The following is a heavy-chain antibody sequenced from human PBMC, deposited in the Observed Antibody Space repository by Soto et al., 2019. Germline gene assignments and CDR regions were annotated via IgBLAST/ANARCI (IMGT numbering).Heavy chain of an antibody. CDR1: GFTVSSHA. CDR2: ITADGGT. V-gene: IGHV3-23*01. Sequence: EVQVLESGGGLVQPGGSLRLSCEGSGFTVSSHAMTWIRQAPGKGPEWVSTITADGGTYYADSVKGRFAMSRDTSESTLYLQVNSLRAEDTAAYYCAPHVSCSGGSCQYDAFAIRGQGTRVTVSS. D-gene: IGHD2-15*01. J-gene: IGHJ3*02. CDR3: APHVSCSGGSCQYDAFAI.